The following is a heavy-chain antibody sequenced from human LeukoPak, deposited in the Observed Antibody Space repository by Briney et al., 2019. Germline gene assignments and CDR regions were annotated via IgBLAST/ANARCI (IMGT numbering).Heavy chain of an antibody. CDR2: IYRSGTT. CDR3: ARDVEAT. V-gene: IGHV3-53*01. CDR1: GFTVSSNY. Sequence: GGSLRLSCAASGFTVSSNYMSWVRQAPGKGLEWVSVIYRSGTTYYADSVKGRFTISRDNSKNTLYLQMNSLRVEDTAVYYCARDVEATWGQGTLVTVSS. D-gene: IGHD1-1*01. J-gene: IGHJ5*02.